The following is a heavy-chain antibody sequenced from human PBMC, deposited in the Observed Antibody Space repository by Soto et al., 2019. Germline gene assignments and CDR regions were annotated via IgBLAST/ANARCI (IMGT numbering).Heavy chain of an antibody. V-gene: IGHV4-34*01. D-gene: IGHD7-27*01. CDR3: ARGWGRIFDY. CDR2: INHSGST. CDR1: GGSFSGYY. Sequence: QVQLQQWGAGLLKPSETLSLTCAVYGGSFSGYYWHWIRQPPGKGLEWIGEINHSGSTSYNPSLKSRVTISVDTSKNQFSLKLSSVSAADTAVYYCARGWGRIFDYWGQGTLVTVSS. J-gene: IGHJ4*02.